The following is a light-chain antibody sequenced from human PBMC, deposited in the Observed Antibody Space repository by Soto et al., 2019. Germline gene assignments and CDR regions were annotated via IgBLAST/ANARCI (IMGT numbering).Light chain of an antibody. J-gene: IGLJ7*01. CDR3: QTWGTGSAIVV. CDR2: VNSGGSH. Sequence: QSVLTQSPSASASLGASVKLTCTLSSGHSNYAIAWHQQQPEKGPRYLMKVNSGGSHSKGDGIPDRFAGSSSGAERYLFISSLQSEDEADYYCQTWGTGSAIVVFGGGTQLTVL. CDR1: SGHSNYA. V-gene: IGLV4-69*01.